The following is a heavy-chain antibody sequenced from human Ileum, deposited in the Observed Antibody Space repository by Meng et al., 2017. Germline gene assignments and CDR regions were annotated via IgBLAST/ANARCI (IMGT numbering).Heavy chain of an antibody. CDR1: GGSVNTGSYY. Sequence: GQRQESGPGLVRPSETLSLTCTISGGSVNTGSYYWSWIRQPPGKGLEWIGYMYFSGSTKYNASLKSRVSISVDTSKKQFSLNLTSVTAADTAVYYCARGHYDKYFDSWGQGTLVTVSS. CDR2: MYFSGST. D-gene: IGHD3-22*01. V-gene: IGHV4-61*01. CDR3: ARGHYDKYFDS. J-gene: IGHJ4*02.